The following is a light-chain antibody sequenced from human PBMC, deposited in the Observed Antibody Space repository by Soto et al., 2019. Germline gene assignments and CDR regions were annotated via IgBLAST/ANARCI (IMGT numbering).Light chain of an antibody. CDR1: QSVSTSD. V-gene: IGKV3-20*01. CDR3: QQYDRSLT. J-gene: IGKJ4*01. Sequence: IVLTQSPGTLSLSPGERATLSCRASQSVSTSDFAWYQQKPGQAPRLLMYGASHRASGIPDRFSGSGSGTDFTLTISRLEPEDFAVYYCQQYDRSLTFGGGTKVEIK. CDR2: GAS.